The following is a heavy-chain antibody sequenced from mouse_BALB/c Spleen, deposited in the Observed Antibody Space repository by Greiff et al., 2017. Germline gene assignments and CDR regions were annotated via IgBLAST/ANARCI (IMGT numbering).Heavy chain of an antibody. CDR3: ARGGGDYDDY. Sequence: QVQLQQSGAELARPGASVKMSCKASGYTFTSYWMQWVKQRPGQGLEWIGAIYPGDGDTRYTQKFKGKATLTADKSSSTAYMQLSSLASEDSAVYYCARGGGDYDDYWGQGTSVTVSS. CDR1: GYTFTSYW. CDR2: IYPGDGDT. D-gene: IGHD2-4*01. J-gene: IGHJ4*01. V-gene: IGHV1-87*01.